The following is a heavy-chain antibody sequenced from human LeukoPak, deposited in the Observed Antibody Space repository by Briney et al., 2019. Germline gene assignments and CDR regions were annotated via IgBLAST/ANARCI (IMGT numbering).Heavy chain of an antibody. CDR2: IDPNSGGT. J-gene: IGHJ4*02. CDR3: ARGPHDTAYYFDQ. Sequence: GASMKVSCKASGFSFTGYSMHWVRQAPGQGPEWMGRIDPNSGGTNYALKLQGRVTMTRDTPITTAYMDLSRLRSDDTAVYYCARGPHDTAYYFDQWGQGTLVTVSS. V-gene: IGHV1-2*06. D-gene: IGHD5-18*01. CDR1: GFSFTGYS.